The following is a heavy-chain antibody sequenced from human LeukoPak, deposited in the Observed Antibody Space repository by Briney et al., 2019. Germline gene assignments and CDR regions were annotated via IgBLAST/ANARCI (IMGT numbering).Heavy chain of an antibody. CDR3: ARIRIAAAGYYFDY. D-gene: IGHD6-13*01. J-gene: IGHJ4*02. CDR1: GGSISNYY. Sequence: SETLSLTCTVSGGSISNYYWSRIRQPPGKGLEWIGYIYYSGTTNYNPSLKSRVTISVDTSKNQFSLKLSSVTAADTAVYYCARIRIAAAGYYFDYWGQGTLVTVSS. V-gene: IGHV4-59*08. CDR2: IYYSGTT.